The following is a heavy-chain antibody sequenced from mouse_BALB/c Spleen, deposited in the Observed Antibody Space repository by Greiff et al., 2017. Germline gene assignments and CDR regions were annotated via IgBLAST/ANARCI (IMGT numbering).Heavy chain of an antibody. CDR3: ARSTTAKGFDY. CDR1: GYAFTNYL. V-gene: IGHV1-54*01. CDR2: INPGSGGT. D-gene: IGHD1-2*01. Sequence: QVQLKQSGAELVRPGTSVKVSCKASGYAFTNYLIEWVKQRPGQGLEWIGVINPGSGGTNYNEKFKGKATLTADKSSSTAYMQLSSLTSDDSAVYFCARSTTAKGFDYWGQGTTLTVSS. J-gene: IGHJ2*01.